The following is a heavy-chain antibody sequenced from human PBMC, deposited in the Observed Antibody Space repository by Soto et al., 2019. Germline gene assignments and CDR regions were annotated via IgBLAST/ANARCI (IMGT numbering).Heavy chain of an antibody. Sequence: QVQLVQSGAEVKKPGSSVKVSCKASGGTFSSYTISWVRQAPGQGLEWMGRIIPILGIANYAQKFQGRDTITADKSTSTADMELSSLRSEDTAVYYCATSAGWYGEMWAFDIWGQGTMVTVSS. CDR3: ATSAGWYGEMWAFDI. D-gene: IGHD6-19*01. CDR1: GGTFSSYT. V-gene: IGHV1-69*02. CDR2: IIPILGIA. J-gene: IGHJ3*02.